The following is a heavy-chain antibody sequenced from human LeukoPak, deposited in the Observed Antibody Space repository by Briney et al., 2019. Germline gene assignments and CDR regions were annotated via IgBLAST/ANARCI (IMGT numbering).Heavy chain of an antibody. V-gene: IGHV3-7*01. CDR2: INEDGSGN. CDR1: GFTFNGHW. CDR3: ARHIPRGNNYFDY. J-gene: IGHJ4*02. Sequence: PGGSLRLSCAASGFTFNGHWMTWVRQAPGKGLEWVANINEDGSGNYYVDSVKGRFTISRDNAKNSLYLQMNGLRAEDTAMYYCARHIPRGNNYFDYWGQGTLVTVSS. D-gene: IGHD3-16*01.